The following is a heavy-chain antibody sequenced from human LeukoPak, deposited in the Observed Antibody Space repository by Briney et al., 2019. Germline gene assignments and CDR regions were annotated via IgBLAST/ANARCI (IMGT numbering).Heavy chain of an antibody. V-gene: IGHV4-59*01. D-gene: IGHD3-3*01. CDR3: GRVVYDFWSGSHYYYYYMDV. J-gene: IGHJ6*03. Sequence: SETLSLTCTVSGGSISSYYWSWIRQPPGKGLEWIGYIYYSGSTNYNPSLKSRVTISVDTSKNQFSLKLSSVTAADTAVYYCGRVVYDFWSGSHYYYYYMDVWAKGTTVTVSS. CDR2: IYYSGST. CDR1: GGSISSYY.